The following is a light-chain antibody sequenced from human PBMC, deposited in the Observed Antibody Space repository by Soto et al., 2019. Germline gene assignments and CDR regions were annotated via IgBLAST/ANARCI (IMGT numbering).Light chain of an antibody. Sequence: DIQMTQSPSSLSASVGARVTITCRASQSISSYLNWYQQKPGKAPKLLIYAASSLQSGVPSRFSGSGSGTDFTLNISSLQPEDFATYYSQQSYSTPPTFGQGTKVEIK. CDR1: QSISSY. CDR2: AAS. J-gene: IGKJ1*01. V-gene: IGKV1-39*01. CDR3: QQSYSTPPT.